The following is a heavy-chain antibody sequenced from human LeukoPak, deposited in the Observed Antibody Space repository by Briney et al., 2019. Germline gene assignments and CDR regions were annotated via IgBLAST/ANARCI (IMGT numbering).Heavy chain of an antibody. CDR1: GGSIISTYNY. J-gene: IGHJ5*02. CDR2: VYYSGTT. Sequence: SETLSLTCTVSGGSIISTYNYWGWIRQPPGQGLEWIGSVYYSGTTYYNPSLKSRVTVSVDTSKNQFSLRLTSVTAADTAVYHCARSSAAEGPTHNWFDPWGQGTLVTVS. V-gene: IGHV4-39*01. D-gene: IGHD6-13*01. CDR3: ARSSAAEGPTHNWFDP.